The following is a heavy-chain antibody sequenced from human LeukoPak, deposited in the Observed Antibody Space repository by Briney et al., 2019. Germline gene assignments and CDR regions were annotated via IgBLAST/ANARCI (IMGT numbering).Heavy chain of an antibody. J-gene: IGHJ4*02. CDR1: GGSISDYY. D-gene: IGHD1-26*01. CDR2: IYYTGST. V-gene: IGHV4-59*01. Sequence: SETLSLTCTVSGGSISDYYWSWIRQPPGKGLDWIGFIYYTGSTNYNPSLKSRVTISIDTSENQFSLKLSSVTAADTAVYYCARSSRSFFPFDHWGQGTLVTVSS. CDR3: ARSSRSFFPFDH.